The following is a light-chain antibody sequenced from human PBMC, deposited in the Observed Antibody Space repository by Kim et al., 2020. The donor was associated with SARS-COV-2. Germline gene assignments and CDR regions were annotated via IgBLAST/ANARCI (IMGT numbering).Light chain of an antibody. CDR2: GAS. Sequence: SVSPGEGATISCRASESIGTFLAWYQHKPGKAPRLLIYGASKRATDIPPRFRGSGSGTDFTLTISSLEPEDFALYYCQQRSNKLTFGQGTRLEIK. V-gene: IGKV3-11*01. CDR3: QQRSNKLT. J-gene: IGKJ5*01. CDR1: ESIGTF.